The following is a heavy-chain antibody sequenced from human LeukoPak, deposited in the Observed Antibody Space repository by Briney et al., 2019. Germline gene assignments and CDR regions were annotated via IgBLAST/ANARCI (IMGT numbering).Heavy chain of an antibody. D-gene: IGHD4-4*01. CDR2: IYSGGTT. J-gene: IGHJ2*01. Sequence: GGSLRLSCEASGFTVGAYYMSWVRQAPGKGLEWVATIYSGGTTYYADSVKGRFTVSRDISKNTVYLQMNILRIEDTAVYYCTREGSSYIGWYFDLWGRGSLVTVSS. CDR1: GFTVGAYY. CDR3: TREGSSYIGWYFDL. V-gene: IGHV3-53*05.